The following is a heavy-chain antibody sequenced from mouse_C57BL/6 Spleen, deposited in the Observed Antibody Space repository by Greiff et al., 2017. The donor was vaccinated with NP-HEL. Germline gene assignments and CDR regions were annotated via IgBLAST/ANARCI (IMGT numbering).Heavy chain of an antibody. V-gene: IGHV1-26*01. J-gene: IGHJ2*01. D-gene: IGHD1-1*01. CDR2: INPNNGGT. Sequence: EVQLQQSGPELVKPGASVKISCKASGYTFTDYYMNWVKQSHGKSLEWIGDINPNNGGTRYNQKFKGKATLSVDKSSSTAYMELRSLTSEDSAVYYCASGGHYYGSSYDYWGQGTTLTVSS. CDR1: GYTFTDYY. CDR3: ASGGHYYGSSYDY.